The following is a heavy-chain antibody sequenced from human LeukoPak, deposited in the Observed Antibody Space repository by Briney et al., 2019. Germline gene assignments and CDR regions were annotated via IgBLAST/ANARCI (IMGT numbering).Heavy chain of an antibody. J-gene: IGHJ4*02. CDR3: ARSYRSSSSCPFDY. CDR1: GGSISSYY. CDR2: IYTSGST. D-gene: IGHD2-2*01. Sequence: KPSETLSLTCTVSGGSISSYYWTWVRQPAGKGLEWIGRIYTSGSTNYNPSLKGRVTMSVDTSKNQFSLKLSSVTAADTAVYYCARSYRSSSSCPFDYWGQGFLVTVSS. V-gene: IGHV4-4*07.